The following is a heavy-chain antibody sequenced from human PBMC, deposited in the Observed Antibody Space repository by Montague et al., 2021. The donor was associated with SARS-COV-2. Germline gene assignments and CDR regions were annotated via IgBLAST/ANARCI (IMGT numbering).Heavy chain of an antibody. Sequence: SLSLSWSASGFTFSSYEMNWVRQAPGKGLEWVSYISSSGSTIYYADSVKGRFTISRDNAKNSLYLQMNSLRAEDTAVYYCARDGPDYYDSSGYYRPLDYWGQGTLVTVSS. CDR3: ARDGPDYYDSSGYYRPLDY. V-gene: IGHV3-48*03. D-gene: IGHD3-22*01. CDR1: GFTFSSYE. CDR2: ISSSGSTI. J-gene: IGHJ4*02.